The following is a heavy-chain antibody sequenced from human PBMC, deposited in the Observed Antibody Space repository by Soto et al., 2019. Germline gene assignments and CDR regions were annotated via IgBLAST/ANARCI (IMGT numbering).Heavy chain of an antibody. J-gene: IGHJ4*02. CDR1: GFTFSDYY. CDR2: ISSSGSTI. V-gene: IGHV3-11*01. Sequence: AGGSLRLSCAASGFTFSDYYMSWIRQAPGKGLEWVSYISSSGSTIYYADSVKGRFTISRDNAKNSLYLQMNSLRAEDTAVYYCARDMHLPSEWIQLWSRFDYWGQGTLVIVSS. D-gene: IGHD5-18*01. CDR3: ARDMHLPSEWIQLWSRFDY.